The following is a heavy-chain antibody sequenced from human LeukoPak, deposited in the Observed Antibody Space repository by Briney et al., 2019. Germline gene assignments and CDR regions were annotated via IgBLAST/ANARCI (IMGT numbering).Heavy chain of an antibody. Sequence: SVKVSCKASGFTFTSSAVQWVRQARGQRLEWIGWIVVGSGNTNYAQKFQERVTITRDMSTSTAYMELSSLRSEDTAVYYCARGASYVILTGYSYFDYWGQGTLVTVSS. CDR1: GFTFTSSA. J-gene: IGHJ4*02. CDR3: ARGASYVILTGYSYFDY. CDR2: IVVGSGNT. V-gene: IGHV1-58*01. D-gene: IGHD3-9*01.